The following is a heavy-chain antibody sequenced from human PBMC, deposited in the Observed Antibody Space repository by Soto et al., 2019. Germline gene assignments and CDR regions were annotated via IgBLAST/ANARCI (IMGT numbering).Heavy chain of an antibody. V-gene: IGHV4-31*03. CDR2: NYYSGIT. D-gene: IGHD6-6*01. Sequence: QVQLQESGPGLVKPSQTLSLTCTVSGGSISSGGYYWTWIRQHPGKGLEWIGYNYYSGITYYNPSLKSRVTXSXXXSXXQFSLQLRSVTAADTAVYYCARGSSIAGLYYGMDVWGQGTTVTVSS. CDR3: ARGSSIAGLYYGMDV. J-gene: IGHJ6*02. CDR1: GGSISSGGYY.